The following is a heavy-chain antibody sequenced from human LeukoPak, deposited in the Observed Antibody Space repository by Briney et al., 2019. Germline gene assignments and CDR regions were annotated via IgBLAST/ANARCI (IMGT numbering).Heavy chain of an antibody. V-gene: IGHV3-48*03. Sequence: GGSLRLSCAASGFTFDNFEMTWVRQAPGRGLEWLSYISSVGSNIYYADSVKGRLTISRDNAKNSLYPQMNSLRTEDTAVYYCARIYPLYHFDYWGQGTLVTVSS. CDR3: ARIYPLYHFDY. D-gene: IGHD2-2*02. J-gene: IGHJ4*02. CDR1: GFTFDNFE. CDR2: ISSVGSNI.